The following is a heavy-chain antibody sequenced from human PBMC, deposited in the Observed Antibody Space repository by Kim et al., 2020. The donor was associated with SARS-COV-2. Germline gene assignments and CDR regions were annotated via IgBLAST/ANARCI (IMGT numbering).Heavy chain of an antibody. Sequence: SETLSLTCAVFGGSFSDYYWSWIRQPPGKGLEWIGEINHSGGTNYNPSLKSRVTISVDTSKNQFSLRLNSVTAADTAVYYCARAATRPYCSGTSCSAGGRNFDCWGQGTLVTVSS. D-gene: IGHD2-2*01. CDR1: GGSFSDYY. V-gene: IGHV4-34*01. CDR3: ARAATRPYCSGTSCSAGGRNFDC. CDR2: INHSGGT. J-gene: IGHJ4*02.